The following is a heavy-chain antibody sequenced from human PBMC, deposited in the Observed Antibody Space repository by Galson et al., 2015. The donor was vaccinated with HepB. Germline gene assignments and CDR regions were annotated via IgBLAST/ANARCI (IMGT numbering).Heavy chain of an antibody. Sequence: TLSLTCTVSGDSINRGNYYWNWIRQTAGKGLEWIGRISTTGNTKSNPSLEGRVIMSGDSSKNQLSLKLSSATAADTGIYYCARDRPNVWGYYSYYYMDVWGKGITVTISS. D-gene: IGHD3-16*01. CDR1: GDSINRGNYY. V-gene: IGHV4-61*02. CDR2: ISTTGNT. J-gene: IGHJ6*03. CDR3: ARDRPNVWGYYSYYYMDV.